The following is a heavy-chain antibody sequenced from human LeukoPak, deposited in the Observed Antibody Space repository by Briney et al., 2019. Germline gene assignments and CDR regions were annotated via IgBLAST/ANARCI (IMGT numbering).Heavy chain of an antibody. CDR3: TTYSSGHY. J-gene: IGHJ4*02. CDR2: IGVKTNSYAT. CDR1: GFTFSVSD. D-gene: IGHD6-19*01. V-gene: IGHV3-73*01. Sequence: GGSLRLSCAASGFTFSVSDMHWVRQASGKGLEWVGRIGVKTNSYATAYAAALQGRFTISRDDSKNTAYLQMNSLTTEDTAVYYCTTYSSGHYWDQGTLVTVSS.